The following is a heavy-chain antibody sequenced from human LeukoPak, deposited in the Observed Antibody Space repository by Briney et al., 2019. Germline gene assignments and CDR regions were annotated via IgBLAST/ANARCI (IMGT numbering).Heavy chain of an antibody. CDR2: INSDGRSR. Sequence: PGGSLRLSCAPSGFTISNYWMHLVRHAPGKGLGWVSRINSDGRSRNYADSVKGRFTISRDNAKNTLYLQMNSLRVEDTAVYYCASASSHRIAAGGDYWGQGTLVTVSS. D-gene: IGHD6-13*01. CDR3: ASASSHRIAAGGDY. J-gene: IGHJ4*02. V-gene: IGHV3-74*01. CDR1: GFTISNYW.